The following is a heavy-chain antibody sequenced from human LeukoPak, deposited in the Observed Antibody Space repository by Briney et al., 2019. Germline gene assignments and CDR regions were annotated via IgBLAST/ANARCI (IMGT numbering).Heavy chain of an antibody. CDR2: IYTSGST. V-gene: IGHV4-4*07. D-gene: IGHD6-25*01. Sequence: XCTXSGGXISSYYWSWIRQPAGKGLEWIGRIYTSGSTNYNPSLKRRGTMSVEKYKNQFSLKLSSVTAADTAVYYCARDPTAVHYMDVWGKGTTVTVSS. CDR3: ARDPTAVHYMDV. J-gene: IGHJ6*03. CDR1: GGXISSYY.